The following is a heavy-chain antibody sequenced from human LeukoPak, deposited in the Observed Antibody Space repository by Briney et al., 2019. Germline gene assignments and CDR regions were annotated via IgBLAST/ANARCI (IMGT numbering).Heavy chain of an antibody. J-gene: IGHJ4*02. V-gene: IGHV3-7*03. CDR2: IKQDGSKK. CDR3: ATPLDYYDSGGYHQGGD. D-gene: IGHD3-22*01. Sequence: PGGSLRLSCAASGFTFSSYWMTWVRQAPGKGLEWVANIKQDGSKKNYVDSVKGRFTISRDNAKNSLYLQMNSLRAEDTAVYYCATPLDYYDSGGYHQGGDWGQGTLVTVSS. CDR1: GFTFSSYW.